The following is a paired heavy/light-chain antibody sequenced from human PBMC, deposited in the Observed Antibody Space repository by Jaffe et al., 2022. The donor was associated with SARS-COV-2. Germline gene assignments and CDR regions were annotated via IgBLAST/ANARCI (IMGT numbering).Light chain of an antibody. CDR2: GAS. CDR3: QQYGRSLS. J-gene: IGKJ4*01. Sequence: EIVLTQSPGTLSLSPGERATLSCRASQSVSDNYLAWYQQRPGQAPRLLIYGASSRATGIPDRFSGSGSGTDFTLTISRLEPGDFAVYYCQQYGRSLSFGGGTKVEIK. V-gene: IGKV3-20*01. CDR1: QSVSDNY.
Heavy chain of an antibody. CDR2: VYWDDDK. V-gene: IGHV2-5*02. CDR3: AHRLAAPGRYYFDQ. Sequence: QITLKESGPTLVKPTQTLTLTCTFSGFSLRTSGVGVGWIRQPPGKALEWLALVYWDDDKHYSPSLRSRLTITKDTSRNEVVLRMTNVDPVDTATYYCAHRLAAPGRYYFDQWGQGTLVTVSS. J-gene: IGHJ4*02. CDR1: GFSLRTSGVG. D-gene: IGHD6-25*01.